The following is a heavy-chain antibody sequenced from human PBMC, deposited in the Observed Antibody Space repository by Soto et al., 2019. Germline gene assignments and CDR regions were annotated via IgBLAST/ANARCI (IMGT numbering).Heavy chain of an antibody. CDR1: GFTFSSYW. CDR3: ARGEEGSSWYGYYYYYMDV. D-gene: IGHD6-13*01. J-gene: IGHJ6*03. V-gene: IGHV3-74*01. CDR2: INSDGSST. Sequence: GGSLRLSCAASGFTFSSYWMHWVRQAPGKGLVWVSRINSDGSSTSYADSVKGRFTISRDNAKNKLYLQMNSLRAEDTAVYYCARGEEGSSWYGYYYYYMDVWGKGTTVTVSS.